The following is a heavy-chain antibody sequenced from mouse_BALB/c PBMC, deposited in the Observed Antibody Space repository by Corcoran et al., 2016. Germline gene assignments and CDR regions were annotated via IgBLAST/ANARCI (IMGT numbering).Heavy chain of an antibody. CDR1: GYTFTNYG. CDR3: ARSDGRSWFAY. CDR2: INTYTGEP. Sequence: QIQLVQSGPELKKPGETVKISCKASGYTFTNYGMNWVKQAPGKGLKWMGWINTYTGEPTYADDFKGRFAFSLETSASTAYLQINNLKNEDTATYFCARSDGRSWFAYWGQGTLVTVSA. J-gene: IGHJ3*01. D-gene: IGHD1-1*01. V-gene: IGHV9-3-1*01.